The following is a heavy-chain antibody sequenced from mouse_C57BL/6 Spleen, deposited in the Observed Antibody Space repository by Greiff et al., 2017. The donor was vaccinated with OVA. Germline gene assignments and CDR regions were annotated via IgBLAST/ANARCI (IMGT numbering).Heavy chain of an antibody. D-gene: IGHD4-1*01. V-gene: IGHV5-17*01. CDR1: GFTFSDHG. CDR2: ISSGSSTI. Sequence: EVQLVESGGGLVKPGGSLKLSCAASGFTFSDHGMHWVRQAPEKGLGWVAYISSGSSTIYYADTVKGRFTISRDNAKNTLFLQMTSLRSEDTAMYYCAELTGTYLDYWGQGTTLTVSS. CDR3: AELTGTYLDY. J-gene: IGHJ2*01.